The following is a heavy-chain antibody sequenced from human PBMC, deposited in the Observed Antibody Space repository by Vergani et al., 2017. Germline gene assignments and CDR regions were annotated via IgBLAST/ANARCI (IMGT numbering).Heavy chain of an antibody. CDR2: IYYSGSP. V-gene: IGHV4-31*03. Sequence: QVQLQESGPGLVKPSQTLSLTCTVSGGSISSGGYYWSWIRQHPGKGLEWIGYIYYSGSPYYNPSLKSRVNISVETSKNQFSLKLSSVTAADTAVYYCARVRRGFFEAGNREVDYWGQGTLVTVSS. CDR1: GGSISSGGYY. CDR3: ARVRRGFFEAGNREVDY. J-gene: IGHJ4*02. D-gene: IGHD6-19*01.